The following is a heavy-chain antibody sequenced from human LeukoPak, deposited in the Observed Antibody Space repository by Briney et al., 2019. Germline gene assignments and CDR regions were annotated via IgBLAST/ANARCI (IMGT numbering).Heavy chain of an antibody. CDR1: GGSISSGSYY. Sequence: PSQTLSLTCTVSGGSISSGSYYWSWIRQPPGKGLEWIGNTFSSGSTNYNPSLKSRVTISINTSKNQLSLKLISVTAADTAVYYCASAQQWLMFDSWGQGILVTVSS. CDR3: ASAQQWLMFDS. D-gene: IGHD5-24*01. V-gene: IGHV4-61*01. CDR2: TFSSGST. J-gene: IGHJ4*02.